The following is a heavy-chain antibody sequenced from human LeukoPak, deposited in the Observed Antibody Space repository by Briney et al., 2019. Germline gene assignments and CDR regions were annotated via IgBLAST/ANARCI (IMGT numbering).Heavy chain of an antibody. CDR3: ARDLGVVPAWGWFDP. V-gene: IGHV4-39*07. CDR1: SGSISSSSYY. CDR2: MYYSGNT. Sequence: PSETLSLTCTVSSGSISSSSYYWGWIRQPPGKGLEWIGTMYYSGNTYYNPSLKSRVTISGDTSKNQFSLNLSSVTAADTAVYYCARDLGVVPAWGWFDPWGQGTLVTVSS. D-gene: IGHD2-2*01. J-gene: IGHJ5*02.